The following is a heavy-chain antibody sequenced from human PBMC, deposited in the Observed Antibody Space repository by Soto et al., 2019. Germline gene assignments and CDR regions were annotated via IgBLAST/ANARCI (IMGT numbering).Heavy chain of an antibody. CDR1: GFTFSSYA. CDR3: ANGRNDEPNYYYYYMDV. V-gene: IGHV3-23*01. CDR2: ISGSGGST. J-gene: IGHJ6*03. Sequence: GGSLRLSCAASGFTFSSYAMSWVRQAPGKGLEWVSAISGSGGSTYYADSVKGRFTISRDNSKNTLYLQMNSLRAEDTAVYYCANGRNDEPNYYYYYMDVWGKGTTVTVSS. D-gene: IGHD1-1*01.